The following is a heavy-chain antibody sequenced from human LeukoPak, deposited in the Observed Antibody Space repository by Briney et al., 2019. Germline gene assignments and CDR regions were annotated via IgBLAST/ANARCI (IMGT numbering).Heavy chain of an antibody. CDR3: AKDGEQWLARYYFDY. J-gene: IGHJ4*02. Sequence: GGSLRLSCAASGFTFSSYAMHWVRQAPGKGLEWVAVISYDGSNKYYADSVKGRFTISRDNSKNTLYLQMNSLRAEDTAVYYCAKDGEQWLARYYFDYWGQGTLVTVSS. V-gene: IGHV3-30-3*01. CDR2: ISYDGSNK. D-gene: IGHD6-19*01. CDR1: GFTFSSYA.